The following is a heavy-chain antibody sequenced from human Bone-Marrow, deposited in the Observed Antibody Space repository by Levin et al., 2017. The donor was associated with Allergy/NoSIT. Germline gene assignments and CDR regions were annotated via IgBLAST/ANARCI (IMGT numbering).Heavy chain of an antibody. CDR1: GFTFSSYS. D-gene: IGHD4-11*01. CDR2: IFYEGSNK. J-gene: IGHJ4*02. CDR3: ATAVTGIIY. V-gene: IGHV3-33*07. Sequence: PGGSLRLSCAASGFTFSSYSMYWVRQAPGKGLEWVAVIFYEGSNKYYADSVKGRFTISRDNSKNTLYLQMNSLSAEDTAVYYCATAVTGIIYWGQGTLVAVSS.